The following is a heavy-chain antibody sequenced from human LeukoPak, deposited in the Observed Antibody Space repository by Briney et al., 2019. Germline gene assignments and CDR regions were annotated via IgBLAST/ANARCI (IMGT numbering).Heavy chain of an antibody. Sequence: SETLSLTCAVYGGSFSGYYWSWIRQPPGKGLEWIGEINHSGSTNYNPSLKSRVTISVDTSKNQFSLKPSSVTAADTAVYYCAGKRIAVAGNWFDPWGQGTLVTVSS. CDR1: GGSFSGYY. J-gene: IGHJ5*02. CDR2: INHSGST. V-gene: IGHV4-34*01. D-gene: IGHD6-19*01. CDR3: AGKRIAVAGNWFDP.